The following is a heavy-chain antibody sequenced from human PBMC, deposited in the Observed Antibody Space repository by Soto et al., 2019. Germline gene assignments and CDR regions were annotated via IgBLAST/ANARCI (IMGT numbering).Heavy chain of an antibody. Sequence: QVQLVQSGAEVKKPGSSVKVSCKASGGTFSSYAISWVRQAPGQGLEWMGGIIPIFGTANYAQKFQGRVTITADESTSTAYMELRSLRSEDTAVYYCARGNCSGGSCYSDWFDPWGQGTLVTVSS. J-gene: IGHJ5*02. CDR2: IIPIFGTA. CDR1: GGTFSSYA. CDR3: ARGNCSGGSCYSDWFDP. V-gene: IGHV1-69*01. D-gene: IGHD2-15*01.